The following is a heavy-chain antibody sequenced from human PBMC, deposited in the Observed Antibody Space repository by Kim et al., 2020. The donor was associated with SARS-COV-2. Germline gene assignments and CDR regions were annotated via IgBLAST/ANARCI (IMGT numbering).Heavy chain of an antibody. CDR3: AKDAGKITMIVGRAFDI. Sequence: GGSLRLSCAASGFTFGDYAMHWVRQAPGKGLEWVSGISWNSGSIGYADSVKGRFTISRDNAKNSLYLQMNSLRAEDTALYYCAKDAGKITMIVGRAFDIWGQGTMVTVSS. J-gene: IGHJ3*02. CDR2: ISWNSGSI. CDR1: GFTFGDYA. V-gene: IGHV3-9*01. D-gene: IGHD3-22*01.